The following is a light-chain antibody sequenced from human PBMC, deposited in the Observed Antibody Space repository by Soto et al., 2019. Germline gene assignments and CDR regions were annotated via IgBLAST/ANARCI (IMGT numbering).Light chain of an antibody. CDR1: QSDGSY. CDR2: DAS. V-gene: IGKV3-11*01. CDR3: QQRSNWPPLT. Sequence: IVWTRSPATLSLSPCELATPSCNVSQSDGSYLAWYQQKTGQAPRLLLYDASNRATGIPARFSGSGSGTDFTPTISSLEPEDFAVYYCQQRSNWPPLTFGGGTKVDI. J-gene: IGKJ4*01.